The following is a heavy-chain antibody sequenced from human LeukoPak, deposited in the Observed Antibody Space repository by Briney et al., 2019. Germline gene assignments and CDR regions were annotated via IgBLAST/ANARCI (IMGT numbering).Heavy chain of an antibody. J-gene: IGHJ4*02. D-gene: IGHD3-3*01. CDR1: GFTFSSYA. CDR3: ARRSKSTIFYY. V-gene: IGHV3-23*01. Sequence: GGSLRLSCAASGFTFSSYAMSWVRQAPGKGLEWVSAISGSGGSTYYADSVKGRFTISRDNSKNTLCLQMNSLRAEDTAVYYCARRSKSTIFYYWGQGTLVTVSS. CDR2: ISGSGGST.